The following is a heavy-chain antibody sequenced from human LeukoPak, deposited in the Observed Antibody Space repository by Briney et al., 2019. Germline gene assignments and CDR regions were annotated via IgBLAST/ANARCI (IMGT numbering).Heavy chain of an antibody. V-gene: IGHV1-8*01. CDR3: ARGVVPAAPAIGFDP. J-gene: IGHJ5*02. CDR1: GCTFTSYD. CDR2: MNPNSGNT. D-gene: IGHD2-2*01. Sequence: ASVKVSCKASGCTFTSYDINWVRQATGQGLEWMGWMNPNSGNTGYAQKFQGRVTMTRNTSISTAYMELSSLRSEDTAVYYCARGVVPAAPAIGFDPWGQGTLVTVSS.